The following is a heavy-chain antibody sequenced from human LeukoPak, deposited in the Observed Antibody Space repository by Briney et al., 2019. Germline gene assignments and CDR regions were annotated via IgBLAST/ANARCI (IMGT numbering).Heavy chain of an antibody. Sequence: ASVKVSCKASGYTFTSYDINWVRQATGQGLEWMGWMNPNSGRTGFAQRFLGRLTMTRNTSISTAYMELSSLTSEDTAVYYCARGPVSTHGMDVWGQGTTVTVSS. D-gene: IGHD2-2*01. J-gene: IGHJ6*02. CDR3: ARGPVSTHGMDV. CDR1: GYTFTSYD. V-gene: IGHV1-8*01. CDR2: MNPNSGRT.